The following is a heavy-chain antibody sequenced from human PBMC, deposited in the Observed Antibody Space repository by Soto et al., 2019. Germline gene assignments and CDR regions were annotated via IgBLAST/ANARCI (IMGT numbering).Heavy chain of an antibody. J-gene: IGHJ3*02. V-gene: IGHV3-33*01. CDR3: ARDRAITMVRGVIVIDAFDI. D-gene: IGHD3-10*01. CDR1: GFTFSSYG. CDR2: IWYDGSNK. Sequence: PGGSLRLSCAASGFTFSSYGMHWVRQAPGKGLEWVAVIWYDGSNKYYADSVKGRFTIPRDNSKNTLYLQMNSLRAEDTAVYYCARDRAITMVRGVIVIDAFDIWGQGTMVTVSS.